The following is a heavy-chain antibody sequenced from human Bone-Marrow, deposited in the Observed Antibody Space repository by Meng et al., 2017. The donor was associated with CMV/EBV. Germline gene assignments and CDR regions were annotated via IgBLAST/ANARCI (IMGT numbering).Heavy chain of an antibody. CDR3: AKHENSTYYDFWSGYYSDYYYYGMDV. Sequence: GESLKISCAASGFTFSSYGMHWVRQAPGKGLEWVAVIWYDGSNKYYADSVKGRFTISRDNSKNTLYLQMNSLRAEDTAVYYCAKHENSTYYDFWSGYYSDYYYYGMDVWGQGTTVTVSS. J-gene: IGHJ6*02. V-gene: IGHV3-33*06. CDR1: GFTFSSYG. D-gene: IGHD3-3*01. CDR2: IWYDGSNK.